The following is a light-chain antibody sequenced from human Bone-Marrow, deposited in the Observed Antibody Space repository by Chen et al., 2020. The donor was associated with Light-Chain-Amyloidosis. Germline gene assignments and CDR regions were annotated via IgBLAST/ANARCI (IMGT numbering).Light chain of an antibody. CDR3: QSYQGSSQGV. CDR2: EDD. Sequence: NFMLTQPHSASESTGQPVIISCTRSSGSIATNYVQWYQQRPGSSPTTVIYEDDQRPSGVPDRFSGSIDRSSNSASLTISGLKTEDEADYYCQSYQGSSQGVFGGGTKLTVL. J-gene: IGLJ3*02. V-gene: IGLV6-57*01. CDR1: SGSIATNY.